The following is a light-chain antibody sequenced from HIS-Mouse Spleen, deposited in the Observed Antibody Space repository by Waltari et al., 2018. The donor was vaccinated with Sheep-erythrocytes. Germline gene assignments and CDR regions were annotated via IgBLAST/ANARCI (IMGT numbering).Light chain of an antibody. Sequence: DIVMTQSPLSLPVTPGEPASIPCRSSQSLLHSNGYNYLDWYLQKQGQSPHLLIYLGSNRASGVPDRFSGSGSGTDFTLRISRVEAEDVGVYYCMQALQTPWTFGQGT. J-gene: IGKJ1*01. CDR3: MQALQTPWT. V-gene: IGKV2-28*01. CDR2: LGS. CDR1: QSLLHSNGYNY.